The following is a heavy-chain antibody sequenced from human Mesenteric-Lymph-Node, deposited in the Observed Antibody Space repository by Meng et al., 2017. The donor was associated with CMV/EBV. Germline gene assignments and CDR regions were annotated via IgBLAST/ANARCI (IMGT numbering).Heavy chain of an antibody. V-gene: IGHV1-2*06. J-gene: IGHJ4*02. Sequence: QVQLVQSGAEVKKPGAAVRVSCKASGYTFIDYYINWVRQATGQGLEWMGRINPKTGGRSYAQNFQGRVTMTRDTSINTAYMEVNRLNSDDTAMYYCARDRDTDWYSPFDYWGPETLVTVSS. CDR3: ARDRDTDWYSPFDY. CDR1: GYTFIDYY. CDR2: INPKTGGR. D-gene: IGHD3-9*01.